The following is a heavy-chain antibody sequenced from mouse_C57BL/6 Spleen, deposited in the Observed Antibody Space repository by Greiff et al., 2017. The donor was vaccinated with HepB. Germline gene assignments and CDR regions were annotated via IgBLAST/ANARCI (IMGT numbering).Heavy chain of an antibody. J-gene: IGHJ4*01. Sequence: QVQLQQSGPELVKPGASVKISCKASGYAFSSSWMNWVKQRPGKGLEWIGRIYPGDGDTNYNGKFKGKATLTADKSSSTAYMQLSSLKSEDSAVYFCAREAGTGYAMDYWGQGTSVTVSS. CDR3: AREAGTGYAMDY. V-gene: IGHV1-82*01. CDR2: IYPGDGDT. CDR1: GYAFSSSW. D-gene: IGHD3-3*01.